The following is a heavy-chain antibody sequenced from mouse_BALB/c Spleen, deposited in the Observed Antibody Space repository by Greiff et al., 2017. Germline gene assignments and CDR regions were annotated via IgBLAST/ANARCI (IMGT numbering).Heavy chain of an antibody. V-gene: IGHV3-8*02. D-gene: IGHD1-2*01. CDR3: ARGTTATYYAMDY. CDR1: GDSITSGY. J-gene: IGHJ4*01. CDR2: ISYSGST. Sequence: EVQLVESGPSLVKPSQTLSLTCSVTGDSITSGYWNWIRKFPGNKLEYMGYISYSGSTYYNPSLKSRISITRDTSKNQYYLQLNSVTTEDTATYYCARGTTATYYAMDYWGQGTSVTVSS.